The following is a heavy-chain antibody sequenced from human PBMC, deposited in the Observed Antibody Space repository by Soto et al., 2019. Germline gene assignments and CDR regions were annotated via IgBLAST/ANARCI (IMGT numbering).Heavy chain of an antibody. CDR3: ARDFFDSSDYTTNWFDP. Sequence: SETLSLTCTVSGGSISSSTYYWGWMRQPPGKGLEWIASFFIGGNAYYNPSLKSRVTISVDTSKNQFSLKLTSVTAADAALYYCARDFFDSSDYTTNWFDPWGQGTLVTVSS. V-gene: IGHV4-39*01. D-gene: IGHD3-22*01. CDR2: FFIGGNA. CDR1: GGSISSSTYY. J-gene: IGHJ5*02.